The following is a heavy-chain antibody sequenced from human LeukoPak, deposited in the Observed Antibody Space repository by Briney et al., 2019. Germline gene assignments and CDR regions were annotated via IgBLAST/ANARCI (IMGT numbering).Heavy chain of an antibody. V-gene: IGHV3-30-3*01. D-gene: IGHD5-18*01. J-gene: IGHJ6*02. CDR3: ARVVDTAMVIYYYYYGMDV. CDR1: GFTFSSYA. Sequence: PGGSLRLSCAASGFTFSSYAMHWVRQAPVKGLEWVAVISYDGSNKYYADSVKGRFTISRDNSKNTLYLQMNSLRAEDTAVYYCARVVDTAMVIYYYYYGMDVWGQGTTVTVSS. CDR2: ISYDGSNK.